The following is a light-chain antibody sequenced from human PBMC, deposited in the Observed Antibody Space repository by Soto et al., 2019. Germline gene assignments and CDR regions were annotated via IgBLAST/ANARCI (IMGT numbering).Light chain of an antibody. V-gene: IGLV1-47*01. J-gene: IGLJ3*02. CDR2: MNN. Sequence: QSGLTQQPSLSGTPGQTVTISCIGSRSNIGSSIVHWYQQLPGTAPKHIIYMNNQRPSGVPDRFSGSKSGTSASLVISGLRSEDEADYYCVSWDDNLSARVFGGGTKVTVL. CDR1: RSNIGSSI. CDR3: VSWDDNLSARV.